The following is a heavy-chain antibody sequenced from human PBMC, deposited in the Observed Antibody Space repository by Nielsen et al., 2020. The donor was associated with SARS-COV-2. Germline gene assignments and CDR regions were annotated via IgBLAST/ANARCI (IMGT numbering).Heavy chain of an antibody. Sequence: GESLKISCAASGFTFSNAWMSWVRQAPGKGLEWVGRIKSKTDGGTTDYAAPVKGRFTISRDDSKNTLYLQMNSLKTEDTAVYYCTPWYSGSYTGPFDYWGRGTLVIVSS. CDR3: TPWYSGSYTGPFDY. V-gene: IGHV3-15*01. J-gene: IGHJ4*02. CDR1: GFTFSNAW. CDR2: IKSKTDGGTT. D-gene: IGHD1-26*01.